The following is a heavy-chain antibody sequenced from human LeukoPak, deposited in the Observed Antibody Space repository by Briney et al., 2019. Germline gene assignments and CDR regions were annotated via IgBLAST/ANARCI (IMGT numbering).Heavy chain of an antibody. CDR1: GFTFSTYW. D-gene: IGHD1-26*01. Sequence: PGGPLRLSCAASGFTFSTYWMSWVRQAPGKGLEWVANINQDGSEKYYVDSVKGRFSISRDNTKNSLYLQINSLRAEDTAVYYCARQYSGSLLFFDYWGQGILVTVSS. CDR3: ARQYSGSLLFFDY. J-gene: IGHJ4*02. V-gene: IGHV3-7*01. CDR2: INQDGSEK.